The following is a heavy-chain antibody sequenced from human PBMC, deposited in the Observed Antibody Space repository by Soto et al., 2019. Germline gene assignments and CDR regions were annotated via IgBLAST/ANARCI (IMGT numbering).Heavy chain of an antibody. J-gene: IGHJ4*02. CDR2: ISYDGSNK. CDR3: ASPHGSGSYYPFDY. Sequence: QVQLVASGGGVVQPGRSLRLSCAASGFTFSSYAMHWVRQAPGKGLEWVAVISYDGSNKYYADSVKGQCTISRDNSKNTLYLPMNSLRTEDTAVYYCASPHGSGSYYPFDYWCQGNLVTVSS. V-gene: IGHV3-30-3*01. CDR1: GFTFSSYA. D-gene: IGHD3-10*01.